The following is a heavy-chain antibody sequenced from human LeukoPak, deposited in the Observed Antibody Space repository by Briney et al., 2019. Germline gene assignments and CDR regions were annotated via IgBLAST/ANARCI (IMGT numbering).Heavy chain of an antibody. V-gene: IGHV4-59*01. J-gene: IGHJ6*02. Sequence: SETLSLTCTVSGGSISYYYWSWIRQSPGKGLEWIGYIYYSGTTNYNPSFKSRVTISVDTSKNQFSLQLRSVTAADTAVYYCAREDPQTTVPEGMDVWGQGTTVTVSS. CDR2: IYYSGTT. CDR1: GGSISYYY. CDR3: AREDPQTTVPEGMDV. D-gene: IGHD4-17*01.